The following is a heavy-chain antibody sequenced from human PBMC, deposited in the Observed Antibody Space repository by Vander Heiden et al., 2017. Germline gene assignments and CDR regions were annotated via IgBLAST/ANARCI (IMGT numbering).Heavy chain of an antibody. CDR3: AGGCRNEALSWLDP. CDR2: INPNSGAN. CDR1: GYTFTGHY. D-gene: IGHD2-15*01. J-gene: IGHJ5*02. V-gene: IGHV1-2*06. Sequence: QVQLVQSGAEVQKPGASVKVSCQTSGYTFTGHYMHWVGQGHGQGLEWLGRINPNSGANNYSLKGQDRVTMTKDTSIISDYMELRTPTYAATAVYYCAGGCRNEALSWLDPWGQGTLVTVSS.